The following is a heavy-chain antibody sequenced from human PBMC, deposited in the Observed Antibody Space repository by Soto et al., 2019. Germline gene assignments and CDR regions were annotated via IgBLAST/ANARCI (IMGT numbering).Heavy chain of an antibody. D-gene: IGHD4-17*01. CDR2: ISYDGSNK. Sequence: GGSPRLSCAASGFTFSRYGMHGVRQAPGKGLEWVAVISYDGSNKYYADSVKGRFTISRDNSKNTLYLQMNSLRAEDTAVYYCAKPTNDYGDYGHYYYYMDVWGKGTTVTVSS. J-gene: IGHJ6*03. CDR1: GFTFSRYG. V-gene: IGHV3-30*18. CDR3: AKPTNDYGDYGHYYYYMDV.